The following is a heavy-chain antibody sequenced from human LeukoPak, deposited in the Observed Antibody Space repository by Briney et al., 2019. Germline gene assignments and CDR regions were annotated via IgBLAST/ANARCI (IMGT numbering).Heavy chain of an antibody. CDR3: ARDRYYYYGSGSYYLFDY. V-gene: IGHV4-34*01. CDR2: INHSGST. Sequence: TPSETLSLTCAVYGGSFSGYYWSWIRQPPGKGLEWIGEINHSGSTNYNPSLKSRVTISVDTSKNQFSLKLSSVTAADTAVYYCARDRYYYYGSGSYYLFDYWGQGTLVTVSS. J-gene: IGHJ4*02. D-gene: IGHD3-10*01. CDR1: GGSFSGYY.